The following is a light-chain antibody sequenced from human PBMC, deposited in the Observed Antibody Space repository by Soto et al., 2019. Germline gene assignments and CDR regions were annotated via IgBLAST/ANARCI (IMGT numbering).Light chain of an antibody. J-gene: IGLJ2*01. Sequence: QSALTHPASVSGSPGQSITISCTGSSSDVGSYNRVSWYQHHPGKAPKLMVYEGSKPSSGVSNRFSGSKSGNTAALTISGLQAEDEAAYYCCSYARSSTHVVFGEGTKLTVL. CDR1: SSDVGSYNR. CDR3: CSYARSSTHVV. V-gene: IGLV2-23*01. CDR2: EGS.